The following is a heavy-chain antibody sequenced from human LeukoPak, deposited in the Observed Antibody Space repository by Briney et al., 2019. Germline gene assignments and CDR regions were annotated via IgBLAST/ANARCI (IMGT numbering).Heavy chain of an antibody. CDR1: GFTVSTIY. V-gene: IGHV3-66*01. CDR3: ARGYGDHVGPFYFQH. Sequence: GGSLRLSCAASGFTVSTIYMTWVRQAPGKGLEWVSIIYSSGNTYYADSVKGRFTISRDNSKNTLYLQMNSLRVEDTAVYYCARGYGDHVGPFYFQHWGQGTLVTVSS. CDR2: IYSSGNT. J-gene: IGHJ1*01. D-gene: IGHD4-17*01.